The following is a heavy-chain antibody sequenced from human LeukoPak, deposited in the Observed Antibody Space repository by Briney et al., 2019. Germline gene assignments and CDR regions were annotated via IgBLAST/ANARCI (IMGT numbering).Heavy chain of an antibody. D-gene: IGHD3-3*01. Sequence: PGGSLRLSCAASGFTFSDHYMDWVRQAPGKGLEWVGRIRNKADTYTTEYAASVKGRFTISGDDSKNSLYLQMNSLKTEDTAVYYCAREVWSGYYTLYYFDYWGQGTLVTVSS. CDR3: AREVWSGYYTLYYFDY. J-gene: IGHJ4*02. CDR1: GFTFSDHY. CDR2: IRNKADTYTT. V-gene: IGHV3-72*01.